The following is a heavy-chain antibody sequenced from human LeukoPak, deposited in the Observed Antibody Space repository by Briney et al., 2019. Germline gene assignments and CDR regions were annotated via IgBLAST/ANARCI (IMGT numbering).Heavy chain of an antibody. CDR2: ITGSGGST. CDR3: AKDIAAVRMDV. V-gene: IGHV3-23*01. J-gene: IGHJ6*02. Sequence: GGSLRLSCAASGFTLSSYAMSWVRQAPGKGLEWVSAITGSGGSTFYADSVKGRFTISRDNSKKTLFLQMNSLRAEDTAVYYCAKDIAAVRMDVWGQGTTVTVSS. CDR1: GFTLSSYA. D-gene: IGHD6-25*01.